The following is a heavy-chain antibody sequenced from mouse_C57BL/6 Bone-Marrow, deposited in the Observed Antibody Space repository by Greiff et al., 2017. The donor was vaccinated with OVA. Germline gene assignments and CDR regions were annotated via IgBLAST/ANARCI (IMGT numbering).Heavy chain of an antibody. Sequence: VHLVESGAELVRPGTSVKVSCKASGYAFTNYLIEWVKQRPGQGLEWIGVINPGSGGTNYNEKFKGKATLTADKSSSTAYMQLSSLTSEDSAVYFCARYGSSYAFDYWGQGTTLTVSS. V-gene: IGHV1-54*01. CDR3: ARYGSSYAFDY. J-gene: IGHJ2*01. CDR1: GYAFTNYL. CDR2: INPGSGGT. D-gene: IGHD1-1*01.